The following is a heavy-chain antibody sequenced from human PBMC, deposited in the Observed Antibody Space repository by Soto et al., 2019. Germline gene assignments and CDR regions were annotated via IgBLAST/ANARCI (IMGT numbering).Heavy chain of an antibody. CDR3: ARDGGGNSDSWHFVY. Sequence: QVQLVESGGGLVKPGGSLRLSCAASGFTFSDYYMIWIRQAPGKGLEWISYISSRSDYTNYADSVKGRFTISRDNAKKSLYLQMNSLRADDTAVYFCARDGGGNSDSWHFVYWGLGTPVTVSS. CDR2: ISSRSDYT. CDR1: GFTFSDYY. D-gene: IGHD6-13*01. J-gene: IGHJ4*02. V-gene: IGHV3-11*06.